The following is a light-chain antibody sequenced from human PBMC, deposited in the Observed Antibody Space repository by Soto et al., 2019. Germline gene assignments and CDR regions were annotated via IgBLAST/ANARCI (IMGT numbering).Light chain of an antibody. CDR3: SSYTGGNTYWV. V-gene: IGLV2-14*01. CDR1: SSDIGAYNY. Sequence: QSALTQPASVSGSPGQSLTISCTGTSSDIGAYNYVSWYQQHPGKAPKLIIFEVSNRPSGVSNRFSGSKSGNTASLTISGLQPEDEADYHCSSYTGGNTYWVFGGGTKLTVL. J-gene: IGLJ3*02. CDR2: EVS.